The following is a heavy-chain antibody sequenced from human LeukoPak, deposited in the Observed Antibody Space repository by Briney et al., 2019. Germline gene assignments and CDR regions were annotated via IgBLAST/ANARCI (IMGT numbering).Heavy chain of an antibody. V-gene: IGHV3-74*01. CDR1: GFTFSSYW. CDR2: INSDGSST. Sequence: GGSLRLSCAASGFTFSSYWMHWVRHAPGKGLVWVSRINSDGSSTSYADSVKGRFTISRDNAKNTLYLQMNSLRAEDTAVYYCARDRKRIMITFGGVQDWWGQGTLVTVSS. D-gene: IGHD3-16*01. J-gene: IGHJ4*02. CDR3: ARDRKRIMITFGGVQDW.